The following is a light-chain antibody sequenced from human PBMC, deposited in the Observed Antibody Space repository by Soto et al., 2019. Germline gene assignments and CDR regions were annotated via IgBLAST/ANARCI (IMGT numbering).Light chain of an antibody. CDR1: QSVSSN. J-gene: IGKJ3*01. CDR2: GAS. CDR3: QQYNNGPPQFT. Sequence: EIVMTQSPATLSVSPGHRASLSCRASQSVSSNLAWYEQKPGQAHRLLIYGASTRDTGIPARFSGSGSGTEFTLTISGLQSEDFAVYYGQQYNNGPPQFTFDPGTKVDIK. V-gene: IGKV3D-15*01.